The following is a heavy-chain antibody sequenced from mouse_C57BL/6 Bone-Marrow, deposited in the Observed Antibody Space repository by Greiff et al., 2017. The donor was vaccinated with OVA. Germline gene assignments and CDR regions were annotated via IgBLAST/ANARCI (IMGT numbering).Heavy chain of an antibody. D-gene: IGHD1-1*01. CDR2: ICWDADK. V-gene: IGHV8-8*01. CDR3: ARLHYYGSSRDD. J-gene: IGHJ2*01. Sequence: QVTLKVCGPGLLQPSQTLCLTCSFSGFSLSTFGMGVGWIRQPSGKGLEWLAHICWDADKYYNPALKRRLTISKDTSKKQVILKIANVDTADTATYDCARLHYYGSSRDDWGQGTTLTVSS. CDR1: GFSLSTFGMG.